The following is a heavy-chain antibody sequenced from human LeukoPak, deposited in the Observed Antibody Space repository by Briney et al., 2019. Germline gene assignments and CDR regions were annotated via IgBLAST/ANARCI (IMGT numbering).Heavy chain of an antibody. D-gene: IGHD3-3*01. V-gene: IGHV4-39*07. J-gene: IGHJ4*02. Sequence: SETLSLTCTVSGGSISSSSYYWGWIRQPPGKGLEWIGSIYYSGSTYYNPSLKSRVTISVDTSKNQFSLKLSSVTAADTAVYYCARGKEGTYYDFWSGYFPALPNYFDYWGQGTLVTVSS. CDR2: IYYSGST. CDR1: GGSISSSSYY. CDR3: ARGKEGTYYDFWSGYFPALPNYFDY.